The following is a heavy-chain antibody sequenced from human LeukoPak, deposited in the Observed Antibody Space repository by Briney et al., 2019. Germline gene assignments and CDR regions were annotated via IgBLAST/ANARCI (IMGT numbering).Heavy chain of an antibody. CDR1: GFTFSSYG. Sequence: GGSLRLSCAASGFTFSSYGMHWVRQAPGKGLEWVAVISFDGTNKYYADYVKGRFTISRDNSKNTLYLQMNSLRTEDTAVYYCAKARPAIATRVGYYYYGMAVWGQGDTVSVSS. CDR3: AKARPAIATRVGYYYYGMAV. V-gene: IGHV3-30*18. J-gene: IGHJ6*01. D-gene: IGHD6-6*01. CDR2: ISFDGTNK.